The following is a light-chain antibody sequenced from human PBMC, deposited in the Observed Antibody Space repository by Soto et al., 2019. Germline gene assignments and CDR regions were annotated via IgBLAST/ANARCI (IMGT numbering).Light chain of an antibody. V-gene: IGKV3-20*01. CDR3: QLCGSSHGFT. CDR2: GAS. J-gene: IGKJ3*01. CDR1: QSINSRY. Sequence: EIVLTQSPGTLSLSPGERATLSCRASQSINSRYLAWYQQKPGQAPRLLIYGASSRATGIPDRFSGSVSVIELTLTISRLEAEDFVLYYCQLCGSSHGFTFGPCTKVYIK.